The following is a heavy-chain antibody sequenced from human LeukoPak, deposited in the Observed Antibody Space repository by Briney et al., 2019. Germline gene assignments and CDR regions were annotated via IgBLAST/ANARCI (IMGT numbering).Heavy chain of an antibody. D-gene: IGHD2-15*01. CDR3: AKDTRRAYMDV. V-gene: IGHV3-21*01. CDR2: IDSNSASI. J-gene: IGHJ6*03. CDR1: GFTFSTYS. Sequence: GGSLRLSCAASGFTFSTYSMHWVRQAPGKGLEWVSSIDSNSASIYYADSVKGRFTISRDNSKNTLYLQMNSLRAEDTAVYYCAKDTRRAYMDVWGKGTTVTVSS.